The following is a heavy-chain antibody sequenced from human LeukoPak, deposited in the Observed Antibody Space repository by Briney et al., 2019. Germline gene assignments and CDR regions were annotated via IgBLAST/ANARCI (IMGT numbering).Heavy chain of an antibody. CDR2: INAGNGNT. J-gene: IGHJ4*02. V-gene: IGHV1-3*03. CDR1: GYTFTSYA. CDR3: ARADGSSMPWDY. Sequence: ASVKVSCKASGYTFTSYAMHWVRQAPGQRLEWMGWINAGNGNTKYSQEFQGRVTITRDTSASTAYMELSSLRSEDMAVYYCARADGSSMPWDYWGQGTLVTVSS. D-gene: IGHD6-6*01.